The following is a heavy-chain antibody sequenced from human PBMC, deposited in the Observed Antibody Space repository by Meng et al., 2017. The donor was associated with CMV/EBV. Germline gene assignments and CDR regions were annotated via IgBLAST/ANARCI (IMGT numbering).Heavy chain of an antibody. D-gene: IGHD6-13*01. CDR3: AKELSSSWPYYYGMDV. V-gene: IGHV3-33*06. CDR2: IWYDGSNK. CDR1: GFTFSSYG. J-gene: IGHJ6*02. Sequence: GGSLRFSCAASGFTFSSYGMHWVRQAPGKGLEWVAVIWYDGSNKYYADSVKGRFTISRDNSKNTLYLQMNSLRAEDTAVYYCAKELSSSWPYYYGMDVWGQGTTVTVSS.